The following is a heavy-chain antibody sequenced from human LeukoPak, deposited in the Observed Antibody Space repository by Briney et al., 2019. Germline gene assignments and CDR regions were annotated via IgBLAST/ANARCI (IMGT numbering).Heavy chain of an antibody. CDR1: GYTFTGYY. V-gene: IGHV1-2*02. J-gene: IGHJ4*02. CDR2: INPNSGGT. Sequence: ASVKVSCKASGYTFTGYYMHWVRQAPGQGLEWMGWINPNSGGTNYAQKFQGRVTMTRDTSISTAYMELSSLRSEDTAVYYCAKLADRGYFDYWGQGTLVTVSS. D-gene: IGHD3-10*01. CDR3: AKLADRGYFDY.